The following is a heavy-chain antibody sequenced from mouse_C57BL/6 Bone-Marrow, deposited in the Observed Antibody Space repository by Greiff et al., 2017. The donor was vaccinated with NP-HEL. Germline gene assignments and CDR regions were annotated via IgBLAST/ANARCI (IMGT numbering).Heavy chain of an antibody. J-gene: IGHJ4*01. CDR1: GFSLTSYA. CDR2: IWTGGGT. CDR3: ARNSGLRRVYYAMDY. Sequence: VKLMESGPGLVAPSQSLSITCTVSGFSLTSYAISWVRQPPGKGLEWLGVIWTGGGTNYNSALKSRLSISKDNSKSQVFLKMNSLQTDDTARYYCARNSGLRRVYYAMDYWGQGTSVTVSS. D-gene: IGHD2-2*01. V-gene: IGHV2-9-1*01.